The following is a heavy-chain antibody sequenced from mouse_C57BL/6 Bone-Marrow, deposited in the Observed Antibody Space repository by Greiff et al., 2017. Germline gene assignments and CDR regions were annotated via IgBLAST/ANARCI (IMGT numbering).Heavy chain of an antibody. CDR2: IYPRSGNT. Sequence: QVQLQQSGAELARPGASVKLSCKASGYTFTSYGISWVKQRTGQGLEWIGEIYPRSGNTYYNEKFKGKATLTADKSSSTAYMELRSLTSEDSAVYFCARYYYYGSSYARDYWGQGTSVTVSS. CDR3: ARYYYYGSSYARDY. CDR1: GYTFTSYG. J-gene: IGHJ4*01. V-gene: IGHV1-81*01. D-gene: IGHD1-1*01.